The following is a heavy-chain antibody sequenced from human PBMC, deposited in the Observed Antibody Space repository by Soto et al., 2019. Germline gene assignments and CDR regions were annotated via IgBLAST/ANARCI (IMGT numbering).Heavy chain of an antibody. CDR2: ISYDGRNK. J-gene: IGHJ6*03. Sequence: QVQLVESGGGVVQPGRSLRLYCAASGFTFSSYGMHWVRQAPGKGLEWVAVISYDGRNKYYADSVKGRFTISRDKSKNTLYLQMNSLRAEYTAVYYCAKGGDYMTTVTTGRNYYYYDMDVWGKGTTVTVSS. CDR1: GFTFSSYG. V-gene: IGHV3-30*18. CDR3: AKGGDYMTTVTTGRNYYYYDMDV. D-gene: IGHD4-17*01.